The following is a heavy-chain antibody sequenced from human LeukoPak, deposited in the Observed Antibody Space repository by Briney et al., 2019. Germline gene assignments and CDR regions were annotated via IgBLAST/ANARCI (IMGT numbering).Heavy chain of an antibody. Sequence: GGSLRLSCAASGLTFSSYWMSWVRQAPGKGLEWVANIKQDGSEKYYVDSVKGRFTISRDNAKNSLYLQMNSLRAEDTAVYYCASADYVWGSYRYTPWNWGQGTLVTVSS. CDR1: GLTFSSYW. CDR2: IKQDGSEK. J-gene: IGHJ4*02. CDR3: ASADYVWGSYRYTPWN. V-gene: IGHV3-7*05. D-gene: IGHD3-16*02.